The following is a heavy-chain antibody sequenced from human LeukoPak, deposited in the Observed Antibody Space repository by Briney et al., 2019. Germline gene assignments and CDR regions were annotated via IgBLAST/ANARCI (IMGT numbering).Heavy chain of an antibody. J-gene: IGHJ4*02. CDR3: ARSDYGCFDY. Sequence: PSETLSLTCAVYGGSFSGYYWSWIRQPPGKGLEWIGEINHSGSTNYNPSLKSRVTISVDTSKNQFSVKLSSVTAAAPAVYYCARSDYGCFDYWGQGTLVTVSS. D-gene: IGHD4-17*01. V-gene: IGHV4-34*01. CDR2: INHSGST. CDR1: GGSFSGYY.